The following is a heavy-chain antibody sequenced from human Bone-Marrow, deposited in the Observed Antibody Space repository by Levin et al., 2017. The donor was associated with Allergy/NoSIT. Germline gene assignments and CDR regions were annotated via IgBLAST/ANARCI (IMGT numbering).Heavy chain of an antibody. D-gene: IGHD6-13*01. J-gene: IGHJ4*02. CDR1: GASLRSSTYY. CDR2: IYSGLGWLGGGYSGGST. CDR3: AGDTGSGSCSYS. Sequence: SQTLSLTCTVSGASLRSSTYYWAWIRQPPGEGLQWIGSIYSGLGWLGGGYSGGSTYYNPSLKSRLTMSVDTSKNHLSLKLSSVTAADTAVYYWAGDTGSGSCSYSWGQGTLVTVSS. V-gene: IGHV4-39*02.